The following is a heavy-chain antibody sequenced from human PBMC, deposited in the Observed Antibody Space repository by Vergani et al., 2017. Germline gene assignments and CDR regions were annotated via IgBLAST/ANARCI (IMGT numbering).Heavy chain of an antibody. Sequence: EVQLLESGGGLVQPGGSLRLSCAASGFTFSSYAMSWVRQAPGKGLEWVSAISGSGGSTYYADSVKGRFTISRDNSKNTLYLQMNSLRAKDTAVYYCARYDFWSGYYNGYYFDYWGQGTLVTVSS. CDR2: ISGSGGST. D-gene: IGHD3-3*01. V-gene: IGHV3-23*01. CDR1: GFTFSSYA. J-gene: IGHJ4*02. CDR3: ARYDFWSGYYNGYYFDY.